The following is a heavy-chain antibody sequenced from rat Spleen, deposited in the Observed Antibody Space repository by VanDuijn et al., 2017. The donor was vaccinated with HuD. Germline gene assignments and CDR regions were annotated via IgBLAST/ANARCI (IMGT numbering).Heavy chain of an antibody. J-gene: IGHJ2*01. D-gene: IGHD1-11*01. CDR2: ISYDGTAT. CDR3: ARHGGDYGGYPIF. V-gene: IGHV5-25*01. Sequence: EVQLVESGGGLVQPGRSMKLSCAASGLSFSNYDMAWVRQAPTKGLEWVASISYDGTATYYRDPVRGRFTVSRDNAKSTLYRQMDSLRSEDTATYYCARHGGDYGGYPIFWGQGVMVTVSS. CDR1: GLSFSNYD.